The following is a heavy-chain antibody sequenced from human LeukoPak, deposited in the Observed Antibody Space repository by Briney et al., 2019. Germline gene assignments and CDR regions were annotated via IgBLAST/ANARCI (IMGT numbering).Heavy chain of an antibody. CDR2: ISGSGGST. J-gene: IGHJ4*02. V-gene: IGHV3-23*01. D-gene: IGHD3-10*01. Sequence: WGSLRLSCAASGFTFSSYDMSWIRQPPGKGLEWISAISGSGGSTYYASSMKGRFTISRDNSKNPLYLQMNSLRAEDTAVYYCAKDRKGWMVRGVIIQPDYWGQGTLVTVSS. CDR1: GFTFSSYD. CDR3: AKDRKGWMVRGVIIQPDY.